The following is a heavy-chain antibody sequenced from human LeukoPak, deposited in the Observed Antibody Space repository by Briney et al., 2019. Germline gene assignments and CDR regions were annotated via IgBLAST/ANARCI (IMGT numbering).Heavy chain of an antibody. CDR1: GGSISSYY. Sequence: SETLSHTCTVSGGSISSYYWSWIRQPPGKGLEWIRYIYYSGSTNYNPSLKSRVTISVDTSKNQFSLKLSSVTAADTAVYYCARAPLGYCSGSSRYGYYYYYMDVLSKGTTVTVTS. V-gene: IGHV4-59*01. CDR3: ARAPLGYCSGSSRYGYYYYYMDV. CDR2: IYYSGST. J-gene: IGHJ6*03. D-gene: IGHD2-15*01.